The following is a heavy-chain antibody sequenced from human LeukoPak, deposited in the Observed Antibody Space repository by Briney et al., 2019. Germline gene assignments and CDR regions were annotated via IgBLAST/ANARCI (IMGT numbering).Heavy chain of an antibody. CDR3: TTYSGYAGLVDY. V-gene: IGHV3-15*01. D-gene: IGHD5-12*01. CDR1: GFTFSNAW. J-gene: IGHJ4*02. Sequence: PGGSLRLSCAASGFTFSNAWMSWVRQAPGKGLEWVGRIKSKTDGGTTDYAAPVKGRFTISRDGSKNTLYLQMNSLKTEDTAVYYCTTYSGYAGLVDYWGQGTLVTVSS. CDR2: IKSKTDGGTT.